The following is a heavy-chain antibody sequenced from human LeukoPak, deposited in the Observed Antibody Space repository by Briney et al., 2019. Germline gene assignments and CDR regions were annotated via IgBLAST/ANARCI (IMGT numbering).Heavy chain of an antibody. CDR3: ATHHKYSTPG. CDR1: GFTFSSYS. V-gene: IGHV3-21*01. CDR2: ISSSSSYI. D-gene: IGHD6-6*01. J-gene: IGHJ4*02. Sequence: GGSLRLSCAASGFTFSSYSMNWVRQAPGKGLEWVSSISSSSSYIYYAGSVKGRFTISRDNAKNSLYLQMNSLRAEDTAVYYCATHHKYSTPGWGLGTLVTVSS.